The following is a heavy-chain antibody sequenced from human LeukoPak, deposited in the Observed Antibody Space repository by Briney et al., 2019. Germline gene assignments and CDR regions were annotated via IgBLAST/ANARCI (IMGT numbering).Heavy chain of an antibody. CDR3: ARYDQVYYYYYGMDV. CDR1: GYTFTGYY. J-gene: IGHJ6*02. D-gene: IGHD1-1*01. CDR2: INPNSGGT. Sequence: GASVKVSCKASGYTFTGYYIHWVRQAPGQGLEWMGWINPNSGGTNYAQNFQGRITMTRDTSISTAYMELSRLRSDDTAVYYCARYDQVYYYYYGMDVWGQGTTVTVSS. V-gene: IGHV1-2*02.